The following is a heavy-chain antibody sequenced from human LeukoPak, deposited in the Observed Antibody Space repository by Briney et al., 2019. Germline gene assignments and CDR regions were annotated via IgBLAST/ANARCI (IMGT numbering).Heavy chain of an antibody. D-gene: IGHD3-22*01. CDR2: INWNGGSI. V-gene: IGHV3-20*04. CDR1: GFTFDDYG. CDR3: AREKYDSSGYYTDNYYFDY. Sequence: GGSLRLSCAASGFTFDDYGMTWVRQAPGKGLEWVSDINWNGGSIGYTDSVKGRFTVSRDNAKNSLYLQMNSLRAEDTAFYYCAREKYDSSGYYTDNYYFDYWGQGTLVTVSS. J-gene: IGHJ4*02.